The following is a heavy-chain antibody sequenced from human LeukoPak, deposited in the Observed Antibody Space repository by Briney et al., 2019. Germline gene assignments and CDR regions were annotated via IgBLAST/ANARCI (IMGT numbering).Heavy chain of an antibody. V-gene: IGHV3-64*01. D-gene: IGHD1-26*01. CDR1: GFTFSSYA. CDR2: ISSNGGST. Sequence: GGSLRLSCAASGFTFSSYAMHWVRPAPGKGLEYVSAISSNGGSTYYANSVKGRFTISRDNSKNTLYLQMGSMRAEDMAECYCARVGSLDAFDIWGQGTMVTVSS. CDR3: ARVGSLDAFDI. J-gene: IGHJ3*02.